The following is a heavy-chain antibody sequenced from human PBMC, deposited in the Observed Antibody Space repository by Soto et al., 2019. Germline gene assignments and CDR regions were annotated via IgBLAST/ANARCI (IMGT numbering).Heavy chain of an antibody. CDR3: ARGQKKSSSSRILPTETSCFDP. CDR2: IDHSGST. D-gene: IGHD6-6*01. J-gene: IGHJ5*02. CDR1: GGSFSGYY. V-gene: IGHV4-34*01. Sequence: QVQLQQWGAGLLKPSETLSLTCAVYGGSFSGYYWSWIRQPPGKGLEWIGEIDHSGSTKYNPSLKSRVIISVDTSKKQFSLKVSSVTVADTAVSYCARGQKKSSSSRILPTETSCFDPWGQGTLVIVSS.